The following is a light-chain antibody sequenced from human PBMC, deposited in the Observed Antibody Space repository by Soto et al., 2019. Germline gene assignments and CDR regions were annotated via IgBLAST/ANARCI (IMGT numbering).Light chain of an antibody. CDR3: SSYTDDNIFI. CDR1: SSDVGSYNL. CDR2: EGS. J-gene: IGLJ1*01. Sequence: QSVLTQPASVSGSPGQSITISCTGTSSDVGSYNLVSWYQQHPGKAPKLMIYEGSKRPSGVSNRFSGSKSGNTASLTISGLKAEDEADYYCSSYTDDNIFIFGTGTKVTV. V-gene: IGLV2-14*02.